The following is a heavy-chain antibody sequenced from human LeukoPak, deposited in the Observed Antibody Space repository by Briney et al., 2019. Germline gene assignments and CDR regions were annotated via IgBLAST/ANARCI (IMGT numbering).Heavy chain of an antibody. V-gene: IGHV5-51*01. Sequence: GESLKISCKGSGYSFTNFWIAWVRQMPGKGLEWMGIIYPGDSDTRYSPSFQGQVTISVDKSISTAYLQWSSLKASDTAIYYCARRVRRDGPNSVHWFDPWGQGTLVTVSS. CDR2: IYPGDSDT. D-gene: IGHD5-24*01. CDR1: GYSFTNFW. J-gene: IGHJ5*02. CDR3: ARRVRRDGPNSVHWFDP.